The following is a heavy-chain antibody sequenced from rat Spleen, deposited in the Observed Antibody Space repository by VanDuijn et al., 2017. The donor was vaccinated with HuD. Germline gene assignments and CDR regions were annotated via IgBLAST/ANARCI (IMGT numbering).Heavy chain of an antibody. CDR1: GYSITTAYR. CDR3: TRGPTRVDY. Sequence: EVHLQESGPGLVKPSQSLSLTCSVTGYSITTAYRWNWIRKFPGNKLEWMGYINNAGSTNYNPSLKNRIPITRDKSKNQFFLQLNSVTTEDTATYYCTRGPTRVDYWGQGVMVTVSS. CDR2: INNAGST. D-gene: IGHD1-10*01. V-gene: IGHV3-3*01. J-gene: IGHJ2*01.